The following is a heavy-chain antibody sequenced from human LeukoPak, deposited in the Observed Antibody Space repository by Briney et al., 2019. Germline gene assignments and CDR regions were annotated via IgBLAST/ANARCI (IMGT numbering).Heavy chain of an antibody. V-gene: IGHV4-59*01. CDR3: ARALRGYSYGYSPNFDY. CDR1: GGSICSYY. CDR2: IYYSGST. Sequence: SETLSLTCTVSGGSICSYYWSWIRQPPGKGLEWIGYIYYSGSTNYNPSLKSRVTISVDTSKNQFSLKLSSVTAADTAVYYCARALRGYSYGYSPNFDYWGQGTLVTVSS. D-gene: IGHD5-18*01. J-gene: IGHJ4*02.